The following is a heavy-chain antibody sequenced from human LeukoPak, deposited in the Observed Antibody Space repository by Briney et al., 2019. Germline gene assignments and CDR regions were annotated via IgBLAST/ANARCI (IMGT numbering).Heavy chain of an antibody. Sequence: GGSLRLSCAASGFTFSSYAMSWVRQAPGKGLEWVSAISGSGGSTYYADSVKGRFTISRDNSKNTLYLQMNSLRAEDTAVYYCAKNRGTYQLLWGYDAFDIWGQGTMVTVSS. CDR2: ISGSGGST. D-gene: IGHD2-2*01. CDR1: GFTFSSYA. V-gene: IGHV3-23*01. CDR3: AKNRGTYQLLWGYDAFDI. J-gene: IGHJ3*02.